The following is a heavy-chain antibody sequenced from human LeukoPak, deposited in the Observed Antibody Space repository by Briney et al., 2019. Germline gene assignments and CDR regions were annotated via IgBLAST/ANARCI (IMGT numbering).Heavy chain of an antibody. CDR1: GFTFSRYW. D-gene: IGHD3-22*01. Sequence: GGSLRLSCAASGFTFSRYWMTWVRQAPGKGLEWVANINEDGSETYYVDSVKGRFTISRDNAKNSLYMQMNSLRAGDTAVYYCARTLLYDRSDHYRHFDYWGQGTLVTVSS. CDR3: ARTLLYDRSDHYRHFDY. CDR2: INEDGSET. J-gene: IGHJ4*02. V-gene: IGHV3-7*04.